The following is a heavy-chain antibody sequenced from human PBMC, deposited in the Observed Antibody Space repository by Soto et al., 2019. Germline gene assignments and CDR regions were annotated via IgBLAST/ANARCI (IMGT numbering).Heavy chain of an antibody. J-gene: IGHJ3*01. CDR3: ARWSAIVGGAEALDV. CDR2: LSAYNGDT. Sequence: QVQLVQSGAEVKKPGASVRVSCKTSGYTFINYGITWVRQAPGQGLEWMGWLSAYNGDTSSSEKLQVRFTMTTDTSTNTVYMDLRSLTSDDTAVYYCARWSAIVGGAEALDVWGQGTMVIVSS. D-gene: IGHD1-26*01. CDR1: GYTFINYG. V-gene: IGHV1-18*01.